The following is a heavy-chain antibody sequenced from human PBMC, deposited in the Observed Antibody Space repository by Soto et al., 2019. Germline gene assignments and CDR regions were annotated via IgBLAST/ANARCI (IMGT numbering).Heavy chain of an antibody. CDR1: GFTFSNYA. D-gene: IGHD7-27*01. CDR2: ISYDGSNK. V-gene: IGHV3-30-3*01. CDR3: ARDSGDGGMDYYYGMDV. J-gene: IGHJ6*02. Sequence: PVGSLRLSCAASGFTFSNYAMHWVRQAPGKGLEWVAVISYDGSNKYYADSVKGRFTISRDNSKNTLYLQMNSLRAEDTAVYYCARDSGDGGMDYYYGMDVWGQGTTVTVSS.